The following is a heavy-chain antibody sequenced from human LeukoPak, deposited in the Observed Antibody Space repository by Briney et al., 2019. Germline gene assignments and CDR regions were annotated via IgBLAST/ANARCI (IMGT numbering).Heavy chain of an antibody. CDR3: ARPVFGRVDAFDI. Sequence: PSETLSLTCTVSLGSISTYYWSWSRQPPGKGLEWIGYIYYSGSTNYNPSLKSRVTISVDTSKNQFSLKLSSDTAADTAVFYCARPVFGRVDAFDIWGQGTMVTVSS. V-gene: IGHV4-59*08. CDR2: IYYSGST. D-gene: IGHD2-15*01. CDR1: LGSISTYY. J-gene: IGHJ3*02.